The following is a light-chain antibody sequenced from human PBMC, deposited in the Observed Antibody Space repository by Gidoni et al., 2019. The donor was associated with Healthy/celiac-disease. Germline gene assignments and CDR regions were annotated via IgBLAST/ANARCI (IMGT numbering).Light chain of an antibody. CDR2: DVS. J-gene: IGLJ1*01. Sequence: QSALTQPASVSGPPGQSITISCTGTSSDVGGYNYVSWYPQHPGKAPKLMLYDVSNRPSGVSNRFSGSKSGNTASLTISGLQAEDEADYYCSSYTSSSTYVFGTGTKFTVL. CDR3: SSYTSSSTYV. V-gene: IGLV2-14*03. CDR1: SSDVGGYNY.